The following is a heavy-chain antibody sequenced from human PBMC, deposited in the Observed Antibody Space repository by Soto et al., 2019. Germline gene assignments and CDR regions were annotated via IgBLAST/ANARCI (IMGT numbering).Heavy chain of an antibody. V-gene: IGHV4-34*01. Sequence: PSETLSLTCAVYGGSFSGYYWSWIRQPPGKGLEWIGETNHSGSTNYNPSLKSRVTISVDTSKNQLSLKLSSVTAADTAVYYCARYQGTHGFDPWGQGTLVTVSS. D-gene: IGHD1-1*01. CDR3: ARYQGTHGFDP. CDR1: GGSFSGYY. CDR2: TNHSGST. J-gene: IGHJ5*02.